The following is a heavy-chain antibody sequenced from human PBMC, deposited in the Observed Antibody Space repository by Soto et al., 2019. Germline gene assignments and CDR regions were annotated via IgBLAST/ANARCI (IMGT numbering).Heavy chain of an antibody. D-gene: IGHD2-21*01. V-gene: IGHV3-23*01. Sequence: EVQLLESGGGLVQPGGSLRLSCAASGFTFISYAMSWVRQAPGKGLEWISGVSGSGSTTYYADSVKGRFTISRDNSKNTVYLQMNSLRAEDTAVYYCVKVLSDSYCVDWGQGTLVTASS. CDR2: VSGSGSTT. J-gene: IGHJ4*02. CDR1: GFTFISYA. CDR3: VKVLSDSYCVD.